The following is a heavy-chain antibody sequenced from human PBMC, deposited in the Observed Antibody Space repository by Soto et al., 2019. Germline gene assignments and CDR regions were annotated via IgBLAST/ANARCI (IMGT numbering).Heavy chain of an antibody. Sequence: EVQLLESGGGLVQPGGSLRLSCVVSGFSFSSYAMTWVRQAPGKGLEWVSVISGSDGSTYYAHSVKGRFTISRDNSKNTLYLQMNSLRAEDTAVYYCARDRERDAWYEDYWGQGTLVTVSP. D-gene: IGHD6-13*01. CDR2: ISGSDGST. CDR1: GFSFSSYA. J-gene: IGHJ4*02. V-gene: IGHV3-23*01. CDR3: ARDRERDAWYEDY.